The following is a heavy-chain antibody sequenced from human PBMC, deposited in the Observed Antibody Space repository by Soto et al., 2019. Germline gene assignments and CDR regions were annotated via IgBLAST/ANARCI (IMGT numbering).Heavy chain of an antibody. Sequence: EVHLVESGGGLVQPGGSLRLSCEVSGFTFSIHAMNWVRQAPGKGLEWVAYIHGTRSIIYYADSVKGRFTISRDNAKNSLFLQMDSLRDEDTAVYYWARDARNADYDYWGQGTLVTVSS. CDR3: ARDARNADYDY. CDR1: GFTFSIHA. J-gene: IGHJ4*02. CDR2: IHGTRSII. V-gene: IGHV3-48*02. D-gene: IGHD3-16*01.